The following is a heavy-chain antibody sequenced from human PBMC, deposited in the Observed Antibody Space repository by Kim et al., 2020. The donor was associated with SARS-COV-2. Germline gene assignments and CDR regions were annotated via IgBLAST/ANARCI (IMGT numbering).Heavy chain of an antibody. V-gene: IGHV1-18*01. Sequence: ASVKVSCKASGYTFTSYGISWVRQAPGQGLEWMGWISAYNGNTNYAQKLQGRVTMTTDTSTSTAYMELRSLRSDDTAVYYCARDLRLASSSWYSDGFDPWGQGTLVTVSS. J-gene: IGHJ5*02. CDR3: ARDLRLASSSWYSDGFDP. CDR2: ISAYNGNT. CDR1: GYTFTSYG. D-gene: IGHD6-13*01.